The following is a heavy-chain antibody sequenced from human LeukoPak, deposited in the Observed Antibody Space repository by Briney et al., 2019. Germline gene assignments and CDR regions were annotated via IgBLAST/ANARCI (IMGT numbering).Heavy chain of an antibody. V-gene: IGHV4-39*01. J-gene: IGHJ4*02. CDR2: INHSGST. CDR1: GGSISSGGYY. CDR3: ARHRKMRGYSSSWYPTFDY. Sequence: PSETLSLTCTVSGGSISSGGYYWSWIRQPPGKGLEWIGEINHSGSTNYNPSLKSRVTISVDTSKNQFSLKLSSVTAADTAVYYCARHRKMRGYSSSWYPTFDYWGQGTLVTVSS. D-gene: IGHD6-13*01.